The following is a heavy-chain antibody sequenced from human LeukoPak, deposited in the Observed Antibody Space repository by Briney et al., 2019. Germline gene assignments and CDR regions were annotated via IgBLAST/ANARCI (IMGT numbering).Heavy chain of an antibody. J-gene: IGHJ4*02. CDR1: GGSFSGYY. V-gene: IGHV4-34*01. D-gene: IGHD2-2*01. CDR3: ARKGLGDIVVVPAAKPGPYYFDY. CDR2: INHSGRT. Sequence: SETLSLTCAVYGGSFSGYYWSWIRQPPGKGLEWIGEINHSGRTNYNPSLKSRVTISVDTSKNQFSLKLSSVTAADTAVYYCARKGLGDIVVVPAAKPGPYYFDYWGQGTLVTVSS.